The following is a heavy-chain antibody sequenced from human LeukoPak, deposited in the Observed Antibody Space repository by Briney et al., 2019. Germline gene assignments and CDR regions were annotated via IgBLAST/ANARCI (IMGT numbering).Heavy chain of an antibody. CDR3: ARGRARYYYYMDV. V-gene: IGHV4-34*01. CDR1: GGSFSGYY. CDR2: INHSGST. Sequence: PSETLSLTCAVYGGSFSGYYWSWIRQPPGKGLEGIGEINHSGSTNYNPSLKSRVTISVDTSKNQFSLKLSSVTAADTAVYYCARGRARYYYYMDVWGKGTTVTVSS. J-gene: IGHJ6*03. D-gene: IGHD6-6*01.